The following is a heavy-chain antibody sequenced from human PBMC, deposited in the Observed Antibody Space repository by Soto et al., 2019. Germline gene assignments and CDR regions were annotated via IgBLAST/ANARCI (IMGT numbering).Heavy chain of an antibody. V-gene: IGHV1-2*02. J-gene: IGHJ5*02. D-gene: IGHD6-13*01. Sequence: ASVKVSCKASGYTFTGYYMHWVRQAPGQGLEWMGWINPNSGSTNYAQKFQGRVTMTRDTSISTAYMELSRLRSDDTAVYYFAGSIAAAGDNGFDPWGQGTLVTVSS. CDR2: INPNSGST. CDR1: GYTFTGYY. CDR3: AGSIAAAGDNGFDP.